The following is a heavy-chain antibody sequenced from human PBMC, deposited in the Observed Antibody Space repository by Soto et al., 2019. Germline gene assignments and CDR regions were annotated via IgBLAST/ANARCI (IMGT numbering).Heavy chain of an antibody. CDR3: ARFYPYGSGSYLFDP. J-gene: IGHJ5*02. Sequence: QVQLVQSGAEVRKPGASVKLSFKASGYTSITYAIHWVRQAPGQRLEWMGWINAGTGNTRYSQKFQGRATISRDTSVSIAYIELSILRFEDTAVYYCARFYPYGSGSYLFDPWGQGTLVTVSS. CDR1: GYTSITYA. V-gene: IGHV1-3*01. CDR2: INAGTGNT. D-gene: IGHD3-10*01.